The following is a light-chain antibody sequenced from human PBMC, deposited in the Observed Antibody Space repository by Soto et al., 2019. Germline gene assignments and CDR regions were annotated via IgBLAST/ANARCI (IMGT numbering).Light chain of an antibody. J-gene: IGKJ5*01. CDR3: QHYVSPPIT. CDR2: GAS. CDR1: QSVTSSY. V-gene: IGKV3-20*01. Sequence: SVLSQAPGTLSLSPGERATLSCRASQSVTSSYLAWYQQKPGQAPRLLVYGASSRATGISDRFSGSGSGTDFTLTISRLEPEDFAVYYCQHYVSPPITFGQGTRLEIK.